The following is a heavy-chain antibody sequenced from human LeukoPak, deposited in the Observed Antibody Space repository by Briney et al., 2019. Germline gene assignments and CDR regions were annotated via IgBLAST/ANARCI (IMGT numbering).Heavy chain of an antibody. CDR1: GGTFSSYA. CDR2: IIPIFGTA. J-gene: IGHJ6*03. V-gene: IGHV1-69*06. CDR3: ARERGLGYCSSTSCPGAMDV. Sequence: SVKVSCKASGGTFSSYAISWVRQAPGQGLEWMGGIIPIFGTANYAQKFQGRVTITADKSTSTAYMELSSLRSEDTAVYYCARERGLGYCSSTSCPGAMDVWGKGTTVTVSS. D-gene: IGHD2-2*01.